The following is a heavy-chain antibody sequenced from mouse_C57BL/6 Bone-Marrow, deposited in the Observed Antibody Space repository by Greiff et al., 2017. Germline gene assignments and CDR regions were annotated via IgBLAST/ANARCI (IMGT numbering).Heavy chain of an antibody. CDR1: GYAFSSYW. V-gene: IGHV1-80*01. J-gene: IGHJ1*03. CDR2: IYPGDGDT. Sequence: QVQLQQSGAELVKPGASVKISCKASGYAFSSYWMNWVKQRPGKGLEWIGQIYPGDGDTNYNGKFKGKATLTADKSSSTAYMQLSSLTSEDSAVYFCAHITTVVAPWYFDVGGTGTTVTVSS. D-gene: IGHD1-1*01. CDR3: AHITTVVAPWYFDV.